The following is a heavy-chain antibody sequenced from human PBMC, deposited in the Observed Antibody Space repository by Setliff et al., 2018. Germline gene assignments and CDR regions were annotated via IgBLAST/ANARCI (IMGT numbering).Heavy chain of an antibody. D-gene: IGHD3-22*01. J-gene: IGHJ3*02. CDR2: IYYSGST. V-gene: IGHV4-30-4*08. CDR1: GGSISSGDYY. Sequence: SETLSLTCTVSGGSISSGDYYWSWIRQPPGKGLEWIGYIYYSGSTYYNPSLKIRVTISVDTPKNQFSLKLSSVTAADTAVYYCARVGYYDSSGYSFAFDIWGQGTMVTVSS. CDR3: ARVGYYDSSGYSFAFDI.